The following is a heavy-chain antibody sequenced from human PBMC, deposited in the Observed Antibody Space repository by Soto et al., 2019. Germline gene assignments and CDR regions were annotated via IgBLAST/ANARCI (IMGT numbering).Heavy chain of an antibody. CDR1: RFTFSSYA. D-gene: IGHD2-15*01. CDR2: ISGSGGTT. J-gene: IGHJ2*01. V-gene: IGHV3-23*01. Sequence: EVQLLESGGGLVQHGGSLRLSCAASRFTFSSYAMSWVRQAPGKGLEWVSAISGSGGTTYYTDSVKGRFTISRDNSKNTLYLQMNSLRAEDTAVYYCAKEDCSGGTCYPWYFDLWGRGTLVTVSS. CDR3: AKEDCSGGTCYPWYFDL.